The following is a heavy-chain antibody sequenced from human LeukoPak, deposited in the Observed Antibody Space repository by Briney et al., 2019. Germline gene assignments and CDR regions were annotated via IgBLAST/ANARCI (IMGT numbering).Heavy chain of an antibody. V-gene: IGHV4-34*01. J-gene: IGHJ4*02. CDR3: ARAWAAADIDY. CDR2: INHSGST. CDR1: GGSFSGYY. Sequence: SETLSLTCAVYGGSFSGYYRSWIRQPPGKGLEWIGEINHSGSTNYNPSLKSRVTISVDTSKNQFSLKLSSVTAADTAVYYCARAWAAADIDYRGQGTLVTVSS. D-gene: IGHD6-13*01.